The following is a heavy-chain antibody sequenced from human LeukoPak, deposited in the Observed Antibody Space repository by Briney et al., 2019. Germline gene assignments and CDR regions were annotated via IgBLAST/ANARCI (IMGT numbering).Heavy chain of an antibody. J-gene: IGHJ4*02. CDR1: GFAFSSYA. CDR3: AKKIGAPYDSSESYFLFDY. Sequence: GGPLRLSCAASGFAFSSYAMTWVRQAPGKGLEWVSGISGSGGRTYYADYVKGRFTISRDNSKNTLYLHLDDLRADDTAIYYCAKKIGAPYDSSESYFLFDYWGQGTLVTVSS. D-gene: IGHD3-22*01. CDR2: ISGSGGRT. V-gene: IGHV3-23*01.